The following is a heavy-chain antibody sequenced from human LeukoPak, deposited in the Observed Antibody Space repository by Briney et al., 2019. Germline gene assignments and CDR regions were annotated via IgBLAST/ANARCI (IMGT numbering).Heavy chain of an antibody. CDR1: GGSISSSSYY. V-gene: IGHV4-61*01. CDR2: IYYSGST. D-gene: IGHD3-10*01. CDR3: ARDRAMVRGVVNWFDP. Sequence: PSETLSLTCTVSGGSISSSSYYWGWIRQPPGKGLEWIGYIYYSGSTNYNPSLKSRVTISVDTSKNQFSLKLSSVTAADTAVYYCARDRAMVRGVVNWFDPWGQGTLVTVSS. J-gene: IGHJ5*02.